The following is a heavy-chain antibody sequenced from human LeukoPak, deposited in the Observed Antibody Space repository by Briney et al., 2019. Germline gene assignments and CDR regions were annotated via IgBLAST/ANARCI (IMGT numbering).Heavy chain of an antibody. D-gene: IGHD3-9*01. CDR1: GYSFTSYW. J-gene: IGHJ4*02. Sequence: GGSLRLSCKGSGYSFTSYWIGWVRQMPGKGLEWMGIIYPGDSDTRYSPSFQGQVTISVDKSISTAYLQWSSLKASDTAMYYCARLAFDWKTYDYWGQGSLVTVSS. V-gene: IGHV5-51*01. CDR2: IYPGDSDT. CDR3: ARLAFDWKTYDY.